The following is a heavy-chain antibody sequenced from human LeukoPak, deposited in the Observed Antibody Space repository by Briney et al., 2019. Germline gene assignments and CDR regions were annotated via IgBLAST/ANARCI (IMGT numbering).Heavy chain of an antibody. V-gene: IGHV3-21*06. Sequence: GGPLRLSCTAFGFTFSSYSLNWVRQAPGKGLEWVSSISSGSDYIYYADSVKGRFTISRDNAKNSLYLQMNSLRAEDTAVYYCARAQQGPLDYWGQGTLVTVSS. CDR3: ARAQQGPLDY. CDR1: GFTFSSYS. CDR2: ISSGSDYI. J-gene: IGHJ4*02.